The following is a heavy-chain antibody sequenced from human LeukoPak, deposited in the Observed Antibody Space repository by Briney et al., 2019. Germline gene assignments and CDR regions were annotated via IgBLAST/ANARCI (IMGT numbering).Heavy chain of an antibody. D-gene: IGHD6-13*01. Sequence: ASVKVSCTASGYTFTSYDFSWVRQAPGQGLEWMGWISVYNGNTNYAQKLQGRVTMTTDTSTSTAYMELRSLRSDDTAVYYCARVWIAAPVESSHDYWGQGPLVTVSS. CDR3: ARVWIAAPVESSHDY. CDR2: ISVYNGNT. J-gene: IGHJ4*02. V-gene: IGHV1-18*01. CDR1: GYTFTSYD.